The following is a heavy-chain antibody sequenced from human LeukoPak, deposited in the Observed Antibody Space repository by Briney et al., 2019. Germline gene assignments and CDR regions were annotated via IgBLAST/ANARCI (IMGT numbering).Heavy chain of an antibody. V-gene: IGHV4-59*01. J-gene: IGHJ4*02. D-gene: IGHD6-13*01. CDR3: ARGVVAAAGRTFDF. CDR2: IYNSGST. CDR1: GGSISSYY. Sequence: SETLSPTCTVSGGSISSYYWSWIRQPPGKGLEWIGYIYNSGSTNYNPSLKSRVTISLDTSKNQFSLKLSSVTAADTAVYYCARGVVAAAGRTFDFWGQGTLVTVSS.